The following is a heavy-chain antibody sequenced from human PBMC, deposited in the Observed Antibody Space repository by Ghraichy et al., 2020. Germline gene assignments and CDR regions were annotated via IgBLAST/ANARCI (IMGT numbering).Heavy chain of an antibody. V-gene: IGHV4-31*03. CDR3: RGEMFNSYFDY. J-gene: IGHJ4*02. Sequence: SETLSLTCTVSGGSISSGGYYWSWIRQHPGKGLEWIGYIYYSGSTYYNPSLKSRVTISVDTSKNQFSLKLSSVTAADTAVYYCRGEMFNSYFDYWGQGTLVTVSS. D-gene: IGHD3-10*01. CDR2: IYYSGST. CDR1: GGSISSGGYY.